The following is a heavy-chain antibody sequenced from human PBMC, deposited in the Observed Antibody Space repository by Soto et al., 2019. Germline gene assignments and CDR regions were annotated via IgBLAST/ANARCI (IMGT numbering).Heavy chain of an antibody. CDR3: ARDSGGTTVASGMDV. Sequence: QVQLVQSGAEVKKPGSSVKVSCKASGGTFSSYAISWVRQAPGQGIEWMGGTIPISGTANYAQKFQGRGTITADESTSKAYMELSSLRSEDTAVYYCARDSGGTTVASGMDVWGQGTTVTVSS. V-gene: IGHV1-69*01. CDR2: TIPISGTA. D-gene: IGHD4-17*01. CDR1: GGTFSSYA. J-gene: IGHJ6*02.